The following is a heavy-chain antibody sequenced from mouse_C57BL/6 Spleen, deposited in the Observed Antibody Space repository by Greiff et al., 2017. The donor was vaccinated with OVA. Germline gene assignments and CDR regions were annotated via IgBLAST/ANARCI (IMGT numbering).Heavy chain of an antibody. J-gene: IGHJ2*01. CDR2: ISYDGSN. V-gene: IGHV3-6*01. CDR3: AREDNGSSYGY. Sequence: VQLKESGPGLVKPSQSLSLTCSVTGYSITSGYYWNWIRQFPENKLEWVGYISYDGSNNYNPSLKNRISITRDTSKNQFFLKLNSVTTEDAATYYCAREDNGSSYGYWGKGTTLTVSS. CDR1: GYSITSGYY. D-gene: IGHD1-1*01.